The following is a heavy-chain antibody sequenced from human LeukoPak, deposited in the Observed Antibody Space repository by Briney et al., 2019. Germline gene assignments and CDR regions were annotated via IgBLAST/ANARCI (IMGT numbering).Heavy chain of an antibody. J-gene: IGHJ4*02. V-gene: IGHV4-59*01. CDR3: ARSSPVGSYFDY. Sequence: PSETLSLTCTVSGVSISSNYWSWIRQSPGKGLEWIGYMYHSGRTNYNPSLKSRVTISVDTSTNQFSLKLRSVTVADTAVYYCARSSPVGSYFDYWGQGTLVTVSS. D-gene: IGHD2-2*03. CDR1: GVSISSNY. CDR2: MYHSGRT.